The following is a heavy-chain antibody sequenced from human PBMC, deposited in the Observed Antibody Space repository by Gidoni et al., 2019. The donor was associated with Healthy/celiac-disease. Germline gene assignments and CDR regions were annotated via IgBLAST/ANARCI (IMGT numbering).Heavy chain of an antibody. J-gene: IGHJ6*02. CDR3: ASLNYYDSSGYSYYYGMDV. V-gene: IGHV3-9*01. Sequence: EVQLVASGGGLVQPGRSLRLSCAASGFTFDDYAMPWVRQAPGKGLEWVSGISWNSGSIGYADSVKGRFTISRDNAKNSLYLQMNSLRAEDTALYYCASLNYYDSSGYSYYYGMDVWGQGTTVTVSS. CDR2: ISWNSGSI. CDR1: GFTFDDYA. D-gene: IGHD3-22*01.